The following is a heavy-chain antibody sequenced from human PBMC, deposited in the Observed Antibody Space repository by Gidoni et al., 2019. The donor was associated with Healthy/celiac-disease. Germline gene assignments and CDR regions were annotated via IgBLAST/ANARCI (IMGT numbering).Heavy chain of an antibody. J-gene: IGHJ6*02. V-gene: IGHV4-34*01. CDR3: ARNSGAYYYYYGMDV. D-gene: IGHD7-27*01. CDR2: INHSGST. CDR1: GLSFSGYY. Sequence: QVQLQQWGAGLLKPSETLSITCAVYGLSFSGYYWSWIRQPPGKGLEWIGEINHSGSTNYNPSLKSRVTISVDTSKNQFSLKLSSVTAADTAVYYCARNSGAYYYYYGMDVWGQGTTVTVSS.